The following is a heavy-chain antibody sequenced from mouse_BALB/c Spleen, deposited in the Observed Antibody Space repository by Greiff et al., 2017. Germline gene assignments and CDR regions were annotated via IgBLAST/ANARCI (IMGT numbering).Heavy chain of an antibody. CDR1: GYTFTDDA. J-gene: IGHJ3*01. CDR3: ARDGPFAD. V-gene: IGHV1S137*01. D-gene: IGHD2-3*01. CDR2: ISTYYGNT. Sequence: QVQLQQSGPELVRPGVSVKISCIGSGYTFTDDAMHWVKQSHANSLEWIGVISTYYGNTNYTEKFKGTATMTVDKSSSTAYMELARLATEDSAIYYCARDGPFADWGQGALVTVSA.